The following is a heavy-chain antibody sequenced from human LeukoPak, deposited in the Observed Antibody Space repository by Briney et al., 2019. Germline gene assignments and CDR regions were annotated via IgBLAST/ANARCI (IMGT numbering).Heavy chain of an antibody. Sequence: PSDPLSLTCTVSGGSISSGSYYWRWIRQPAGKGLEWIVRIYTSGSTNYNPSLKSRVTISVDTSKHQFSLKLSSVTAADTAVYYCARESPLEQWLTIWGQGTVVTVSS. CDR3: ARESPLEQWLTI. D-gene: IGHD6-19*01. CDR2: IYTSGST. CDR1: GGSISSGSYY. V-gene: IGHV4-61*02. J-gene: IGHJ4*02.